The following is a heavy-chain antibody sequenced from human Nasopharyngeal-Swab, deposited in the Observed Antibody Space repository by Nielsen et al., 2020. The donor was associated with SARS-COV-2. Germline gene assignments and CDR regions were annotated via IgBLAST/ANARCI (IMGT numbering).Heavy chain of an antibody. CDR2: ISWNSGSI. Sequence: SLKISCAASGFAFDDYAMHWVRQAPGKGLEWVSGISWNSGSIGYADSVKGRFTISRDNAKNSLYLQMNSLRAEDTALYYCAKDMSSGCLWAYYYGIDVWGQGTTVTVSS. J-gene: IGHJ6*02. V-gene: IGHV3-9*01. CDR1: GFAFDDYA. D-gene: IGHD6-19*01. CDR3: AKDMSSGCLWAYYYGIDV.